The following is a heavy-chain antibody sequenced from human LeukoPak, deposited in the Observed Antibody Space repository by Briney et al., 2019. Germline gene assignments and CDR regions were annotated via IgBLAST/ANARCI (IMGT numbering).Heavy chain of an antibody. J-gene: IGHJ4*02. CDR3: ARAPSNWNLDY. CDR1: GYTFISYD. Sequence: ASVKVSCKASGYTFISYDINWVRQAPGQGLEWMGWINPNSGGTNYAQKFQGRVTMTRDTSISTAYMELSRLRSDDTAVYYCARAPSNWNLDYWGQGTLVTVSS. CDR2: INPNSGGT. D-gene: IGHD1-1*01. V-gene: IGHV1-2*02.